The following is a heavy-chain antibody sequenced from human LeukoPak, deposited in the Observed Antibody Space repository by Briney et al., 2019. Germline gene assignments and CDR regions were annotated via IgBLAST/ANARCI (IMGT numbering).Heavy chain of an antibody. CDR2: INDDGSSN. J-gene: IGHJ4*02. CDR3: ARTIVGAAFDY. D-gene: IGHD1-26*01. CDR1: GFTFSNYW. Sequence: PGGSLRLSCAASGFTFSNYWMHWVRQAPGKGLVWVSHINDDGSSNSYADYVKGRFTSLRENGKNTMYMQMTSVRAEDTAVYYCARTIVGAAFDYWGQGTLVTVSS. V-gene: IGHV3-74*01.